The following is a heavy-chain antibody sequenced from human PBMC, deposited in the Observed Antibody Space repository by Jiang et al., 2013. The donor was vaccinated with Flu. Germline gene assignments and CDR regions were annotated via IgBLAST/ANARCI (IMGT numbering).Heavy chain of an antibody. Sequence: QSGSELKKPGASVKVSCKASGYTFTSYAMNWVRQAPGQGLEWMGWINTNTGNPTYAQGFTGRFVFSLDTSVSTAYLQISSLKAEDTAVYYCARDQLSILTGYYLGKGYYYGMDVWGQGTTVTVSS. CDR2: INTNTGNP. D-gene: IGHD3-9*01. CDR3: ARDQLSILTGYYLGKGYYYGMDV. CDR1: GYTFTSYA. J-gene: IGHJ6*02. V-gene: IGHV7-4-1*02.